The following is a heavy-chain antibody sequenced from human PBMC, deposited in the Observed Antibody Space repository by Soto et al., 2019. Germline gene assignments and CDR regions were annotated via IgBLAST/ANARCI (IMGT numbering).Heavy chain of an antibody. V-gene: IGHV1-2*02. CDR3: ARGDYGTGGYPFPYFDY. CDR1: GYSFTGYY. Sequence: HEHLVQSGAEVKRPGASLKVSCKASGYSFTGYYIHWVRQAPGQGLEWMGWINPDSGATNYAQNFQGRVTLTSDTSISTASMDLTSLTSDDTAVYYCARGDYGTGGYPFPYFDYWGPGTLVIVSS. D-gene: IGHD2-8*02. CDR2: INPDSGAT. J-gene: IGHJ4*02.